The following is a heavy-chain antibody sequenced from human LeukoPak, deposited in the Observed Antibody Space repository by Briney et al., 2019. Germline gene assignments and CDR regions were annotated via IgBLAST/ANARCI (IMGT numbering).Heavy chain of an antibody. D-gene: IGHD1-26*01. CDR2: TNPNSGNT. Sequence: GASVKVSCKASGYTFTSYDINWLRQATGQGLEWMGWTNPNSGNTGYEQKFQGRVSMTRNTSISTAYMELSSLRSEDTAVYYCAIRRDKGRGIDYWGQGTLVTVSS. J-gene: IGHJ4*02. V-gene: IGHV1-8*01. CDR1: GYTFTSYD. CDR3: AIRRDKGRGIDY.